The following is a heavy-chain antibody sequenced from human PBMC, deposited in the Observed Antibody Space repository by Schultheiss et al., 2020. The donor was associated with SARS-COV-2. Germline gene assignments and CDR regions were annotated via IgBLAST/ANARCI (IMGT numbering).Heavy chain of an antibody. J-gene: IGHJ4*02. CDR3: VKDRQKRITIFGVDHRFVY. CDR2: ISYDGSNK. Sequence: GGSLRLSCAASGFTFSSYAMSWVRQAPGKGLEWVAVISYDGSNKYYADSVKGRFTISRDNAKNSLYLQMNSLRAEDTAVYYCVKDRQKRITIFGVDHRFVYWGQGTLVTVSS. V-gene: IGHV3-30*07. D-gene: IGHD3-3*01. CDR1: GFTFSSYA.